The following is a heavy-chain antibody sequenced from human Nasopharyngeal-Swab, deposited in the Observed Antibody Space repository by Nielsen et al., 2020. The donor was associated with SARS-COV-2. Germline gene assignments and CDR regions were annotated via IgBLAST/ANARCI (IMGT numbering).Heavy chain of an antibody. D-gene: IGHD4-17*01. Sequence: RQAPGKALEWLALIYWDDDKRYSPSLKSRLTITKGTSKNQVVLTMTNMDPVDTATYYCAQRTTLTSYGYWGQGTLVTVSS. CDR2: IYWDDDK. J-gene: IGHJ4*02. V-gene: IGHV2-5*02. CDR3: AQRTTLTSYGY.